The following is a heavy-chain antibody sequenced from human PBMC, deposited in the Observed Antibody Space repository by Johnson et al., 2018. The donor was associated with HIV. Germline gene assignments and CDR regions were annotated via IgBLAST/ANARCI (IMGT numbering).Heavy chain of an antibody. CDR1: GFTFTDYY. D-gene: IGHD3-22*01. CDR3: AIEGEYFYDISGFDAFDI. Sequence: QLVESGGGLLQPGGSLRVSCAASGFTFTDYYMNWMRQAPGRGLEWVSIIYTGGSTYYADSVKGRFTISRDNSKNTLYLQMNSLRSEDTAVYYCAIEGEYFYDISGFDAFDIWGQGTMVTVSS. J-gene: IGHJ3*02. V-gene: IGHV3-66*03. CDR2: IYTGGST.